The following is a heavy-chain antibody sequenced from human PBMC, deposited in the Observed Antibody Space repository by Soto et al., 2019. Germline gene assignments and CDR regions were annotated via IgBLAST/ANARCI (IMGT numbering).Heavy chain of an antibody. CDR2: ISYDGSNK. CDR3: VRGAPLGYCSGGGCYGR. D-gene: IGHD2-15*01. Sequence: QVQLVESGGGVVQPGKSLRLSCAASAFTFSSYAMHWVRQAPGKGLEWVALISYDGSNKYYADSVKGRLTISRDNSKNTLYLQMNSLRAEDTALYYCVRGAPLGYCSGGGCYGRWCQGTLVTVSS. CDR1: AFTFSSYA. V-gene: IGHV3-30-3*01. J-gene: IGHJ4*02.